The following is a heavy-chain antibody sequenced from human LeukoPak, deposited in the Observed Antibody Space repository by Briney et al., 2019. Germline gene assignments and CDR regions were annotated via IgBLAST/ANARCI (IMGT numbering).Heavy chain of an antibody. CDR1: GGSISSGSYY. CDR2: IYTSGST. V-gene: IGHV4-61*02. J-gene: IGHJ6*03. Sequence: TSQTLSLTCTVSGGSISSGSYYWSWIRQPAGKGLEWIGRIYTSGSTNYNPSLKSRVTISVDTSKNQFSLKLSSVTAADTAVYYCAREDIVVVVAATPILYMDVWGKGTTVTISS. D-gene: IGHD2-15*01. CDR3: AREDIVVVVAATPILYMDV.